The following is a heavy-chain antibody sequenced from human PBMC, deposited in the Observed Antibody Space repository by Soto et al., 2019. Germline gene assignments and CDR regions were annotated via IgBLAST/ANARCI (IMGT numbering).Heavy chain of an antibody. D-gene: IGHD4-17*01. CDR2: INHSGST. CDR1: GGSFSGYY. Sequence: SETLSLTCAVYGGSFSGYYWSWIRQPPGKGLEWIGEINHSGSTNHNPSLKSRVTISVDTSKNQFSLKLSSVTAADTAVYYCARVSTVTTFIDYWGQGTLVTVSS. CDR3: ARVSTVTTFIDY. J-gene: IGHJ4*02. V-gene: IGHV4-34*01.